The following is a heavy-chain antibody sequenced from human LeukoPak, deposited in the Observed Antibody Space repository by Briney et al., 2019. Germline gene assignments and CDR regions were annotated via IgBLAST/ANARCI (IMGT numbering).Heavy chain of an antibody. Sequence: SETLSLTCTVSGGSISTYYWNWIRQPPGKGLEYIGYIYYSGSTNYNPSLKSRVTISVDTSKNQFSLKLSSVTAADTAVYYCARASSGWYNWFDPWGQGTLVTVSS. CDR3: ARASSGWYNWFDP. D-gene: IGHD6-19*01. V-gene: IGHV4-59*01. CDR2: IYYSGST. J-gene: IGHJ5*02. CDR1: GGSISTYY.